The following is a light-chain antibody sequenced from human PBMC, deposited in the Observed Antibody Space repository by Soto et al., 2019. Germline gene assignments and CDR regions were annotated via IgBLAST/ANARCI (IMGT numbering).Light chain of an antibody. CDR2: EVD. CDR1: SSDVGGYNF. V-gene: IGLV2-8*01. CDR3: ISYAFTTSYV. J-gene: IGLJ1*01. Sequence: QSALTQPPSASGSPGQSVTISCTGTSSDVGGYNFVSWYQQHPGKAPKLMIYEVDKRPSGVPDRFSGSKSGNTASLTVSGLQAEDEADYYCISYAFTTSYVFGTGTKLTVL.